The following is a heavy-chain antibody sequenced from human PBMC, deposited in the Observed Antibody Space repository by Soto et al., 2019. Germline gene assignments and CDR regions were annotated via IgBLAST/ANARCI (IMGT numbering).Heavy chain of an antibody. J-gene: IGHJ3*02. Sequence: SATLSLTCAVYGGPFSSGYYWSWIRQPPGKGLEWIGEINHSGSTNYNPSLKSRVTILVDTSKNLFSLKLSSVTAADTAVYYCVTYRKFFQIWGQGTKVTVS. CDR3: VTYRKFFQI. CDR2: INHSGST. CDR1: GGPFSSGYY. V-gene: IGHV4-34*01.